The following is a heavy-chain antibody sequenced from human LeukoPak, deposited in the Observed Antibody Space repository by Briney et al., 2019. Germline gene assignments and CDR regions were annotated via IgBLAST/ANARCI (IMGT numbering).Heavy chain of an antibody. CDR1: GDSISSYY. V-gene: IGHV4-4*07. D-gene: IGHD2-2*01. CDR3: ARAGSSTSPPGVV. CDR2: IYPNGGT. J-gene: IGHJ6*04. Sequence: SETLSLACTVSGDSISSYYWNWIRQPAGKGLEWIGRIYPNGGTNYTPSLKSRVTMSVDTSKNQFSLNLTSVTAADTAVYYCARAGSSTSPPGVVWGKGTTVTVSS.